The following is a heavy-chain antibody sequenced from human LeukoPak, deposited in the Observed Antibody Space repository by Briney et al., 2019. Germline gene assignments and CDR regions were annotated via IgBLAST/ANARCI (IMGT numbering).Heavy chain of an antibody. CDR3: AKDHSSTWYIDY. CDR1: GFTFSRFG. Sequence: GGSLRLSCAASGFTFSRFGMSWVRQAPGEGLEWVSAITESGGSTYYADSVNGRFSISRDNSKNTLYLQMNSLRAEDTAVYYCAKDHSSTWYIDYWGQGTLVTVSS. CDR2: ITESGGST. J-gene: IGHJ4*02. V-gene: IGHV3-23*01. D-gene: IGHD6-13*01.